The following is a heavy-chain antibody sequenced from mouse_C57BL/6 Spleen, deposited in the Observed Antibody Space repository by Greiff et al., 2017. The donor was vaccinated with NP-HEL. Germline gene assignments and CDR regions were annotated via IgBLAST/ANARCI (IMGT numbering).Heavy chain of an antibody. CDR3: ARQGYDYVVDY. D-gene: IGHD2-4*01. CDR2: ISNGGGST. J-gene: IGHJ4*01. Sequence: EVQVVESGGGLVQPGGSLKLSCAASGFTFSDYYMYWVRQTPEKRLEWVAYISNGGGSTYYPDTVKGRFTISRDNAKNTLYLQMSRLKSEDTAMYYCARQGYDYVVDYWGQGTSVTVSS. V-gene: IGHV5-12*01. CDR1: GFTFSDYY.